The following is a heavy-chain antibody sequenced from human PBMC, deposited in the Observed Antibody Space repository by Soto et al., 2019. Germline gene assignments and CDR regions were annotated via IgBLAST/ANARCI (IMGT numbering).Heavy chain of an antibody. D-gene: IGHD4-17*01. CDR3: ARGGAYGDYRSDY. CDR2: INSDGSHT. V-gene: IGHV3-74*01. J-gene: IGHJ4*02. Sequence: EVQLVESGGGLAQPGGSLRLSCAASGFNFNIYWMHWVRQAPGKGLVWVSRINSDGSHTDYADSVKGRFTISRDNANNTLYLQINSLGAEDTAVFYCARGGAYGDYRSDYWGQGTLVTVSS. CDR1: GFNFNIYW.